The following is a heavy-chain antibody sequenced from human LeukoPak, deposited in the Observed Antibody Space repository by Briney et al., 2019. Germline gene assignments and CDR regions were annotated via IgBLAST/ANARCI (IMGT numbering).Heavy chain of an antibody. Sequence: PGGSLRLSCAASGFTFSSYWMIWVRQAPGKGLEWVANIKEDGSEKYYVDSMKGRFTISRDNAENSLYLQMNSLKTEATAVYYCTRDYEPWKYYYYMDVWGKGTTVTVSS. CDR2: IKEDGSEK. D-gene: IGHD3-3*01. V-gene: IGHV3-7*03. CDR1: GFTFSSYW. J-gene: IGHJ6*03. CDR3: TRDYEPWKYYYYMDV.